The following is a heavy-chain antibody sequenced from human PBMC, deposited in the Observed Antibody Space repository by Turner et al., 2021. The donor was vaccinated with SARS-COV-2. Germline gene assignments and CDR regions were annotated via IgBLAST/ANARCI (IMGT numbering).Heavy chain of an antibody. J-gene: IGHJ6*02. CDR1: GGSISSSSYY. CDR2: IYYSGST. CDR3: ARRLVVQGTDDYSYYYGMDV. D-gene: IGHD3-22*01. Sequence: QLQLQESGPGLVKPSETLSLTCTVSGGSISSSSYYWGWIRQPPGKGLEWSGNIYYSGSTYYNPSLKSRVTISVDTSKNQFSLKLGSVNATDTAVYYCARRLVVQGTDDYSYYYGMDVWGQGTTVTVSS. V-gene: IGHV4-39*01.